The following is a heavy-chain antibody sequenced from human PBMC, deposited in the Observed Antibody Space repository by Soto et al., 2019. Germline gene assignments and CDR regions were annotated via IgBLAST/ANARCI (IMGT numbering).Heavy chain of an antibody. J-gene: IGHJ3*02. Sequence: GSLRLSCEASGFTFSMYGMHWVRQAPGKGLEWMATVYYNGHNKYYADSVRGRFTVSRDNSKNMLFLQMNSLGAEDTAVYYWVRDPPSTLGSFDICGRGKMVTVS. CDR1: GFTFSMYG. D-gene: IGHD2-2*01. CDR3: VRDPPSTLGSFDI. V-gene: IGHV3-33*01. CDR2: VYYNGHNK.